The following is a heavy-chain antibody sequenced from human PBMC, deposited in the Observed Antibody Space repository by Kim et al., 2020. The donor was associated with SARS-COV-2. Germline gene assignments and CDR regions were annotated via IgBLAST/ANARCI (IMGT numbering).Heavy chain of an antibody. D-gene: IGHD3-22*01. CDR3: AKRNAHYYDSSGYGGFDP. Sequence: KGRFTMSRDNSKNTLYLQMNSLGAEDTAVYYCAKRNAHYYDSSGYGGFDPWGQGTLVTVSS. V-gene: IGHV3-30*02. J-gene: IGHJ5*02.